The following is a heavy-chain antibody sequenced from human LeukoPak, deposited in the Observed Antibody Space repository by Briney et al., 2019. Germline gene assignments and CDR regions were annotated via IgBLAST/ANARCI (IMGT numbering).Heavy chain of an antibody. V-gene: IGHV3-74*01. CDR1: GFTFSNYW. J-gene: IGHJ5*02. Sequence: PGGSLRLSCAASGFTFSNYWMHWVRQAPEKGLVWVSRIISDGSSTSYADSVKGRFTISRDNAKNTLYLQMNSLRAEDTAVYYCARVARAAAGATWFDPWGQGTLVTVSS. CDR3: ARVARAAAGATWFDP. CDR2: IISDGSST. D-gene: IGHD6-13*01.